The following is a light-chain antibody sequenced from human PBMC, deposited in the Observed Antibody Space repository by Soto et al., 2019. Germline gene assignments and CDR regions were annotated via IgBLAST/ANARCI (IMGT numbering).Light chain of an antibody. CDR2: GAS. CDR1: QSVSSSY. V-gene: IGKV3-20*01. J-gene: IGKJ4*01. Sequence: EIVWTQSPGTLSLSPGERATLSCRASQSVSSSYLAWYQQKPGQAPRLLIXGASSRATGIPDRFSGSGSGTDFTLTISRLETEDFAVYYCQQYGSSPRLTFGGGTKVDIK. CDR3: QQYGSSPRLT.